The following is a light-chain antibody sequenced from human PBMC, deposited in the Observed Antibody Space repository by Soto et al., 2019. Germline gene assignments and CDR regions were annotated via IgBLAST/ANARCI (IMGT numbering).Light chain of an antibody. V-gene: IGKV3-15*01. Sequence: EVLMTQSQGTLSVSPGERVTVSCRASQSIGSNLAWYQQKPGQAPRLLIYGASTRVIGVPDRFSGGRSGTEFTLTISSLQSEDIVVYFCQQYNDGPPYTFGQGNTLEIK. CDR1: QSIGSN. J-gene: IGKJ2*01. CDR2: GAS. CDR3: QQYNDGPPYT.